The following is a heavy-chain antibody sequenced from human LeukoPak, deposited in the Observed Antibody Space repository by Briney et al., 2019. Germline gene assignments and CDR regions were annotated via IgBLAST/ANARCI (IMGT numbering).Heavy chain of an antibody. CDR3: ARGPDLYFDWLSNNWFDP. J-gene: IGHJ5*02. CDR2: INHSGST. Sequence: PSETLSLTCAVYGASFSGYCWSWIRQPPGKGLEWIGEINHSGSTNYNPSLKSRVTISVDTSKNQFSLKLTSVTAAVTAVYYCARGPDLYFDWLSNNWFDPWGQGTLVTVSS. V-gene: IGHV4-34*01. CDR1: GASFSGYC. D-gene: IGHD3-9*01.